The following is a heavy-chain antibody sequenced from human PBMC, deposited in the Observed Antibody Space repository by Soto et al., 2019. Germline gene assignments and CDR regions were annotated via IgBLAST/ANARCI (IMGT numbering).Heavy chain of an antibody. Sequence: GSLSSYYWSWIRQPPGQGLEWIGYIFYSGITNYNPSLKSRVTISVDTSKNQFSLKLSSVTAADTAVYYCARGGAPYNWFDPWGQGTLVTVSS. CDR2: IFYSGIT. D-gene: IGHD3-16*01. CDR3: ARGGAPYNWFDP. J-gene: IGHJ5*02. V-gene: IGHV4-59*01. CDR1: GSLSSYY.